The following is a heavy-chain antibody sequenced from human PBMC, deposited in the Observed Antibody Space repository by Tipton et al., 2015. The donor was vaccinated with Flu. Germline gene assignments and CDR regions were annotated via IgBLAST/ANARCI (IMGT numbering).Heavy chain of an antibody. Sequence: SLRLSCATSGFTFDDYAMHWVRQGPGKGLEWVSGISWNSDSIGYADSVKGRFTISRDNAKNSLYLQMNSPRAEDTALYYCAKDRGSYLRRTAQNGMDVWGQGTTVTVSS. J-gene: IGHJ6*02. CDR3: AKDRGSYLRRTAQNGMDV. CDR1: GFTFDDYA. CDR2: ISWNSDSI. V-gene: IGHV3-9*01. D-gene: IGHD1-26*01.